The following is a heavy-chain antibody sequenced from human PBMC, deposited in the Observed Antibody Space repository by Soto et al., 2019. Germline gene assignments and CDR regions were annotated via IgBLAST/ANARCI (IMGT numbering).Heavy chain of an antibody. D-gene: IGHD6-13*01. CDR3: AHSPPKLGYSSRYFDY. V-gene: IGHV2-5*02. CDR2: IYWDDDK. CDR1: GFSLSTSGVA. Sequence: QITLKESGPPLVKPTQTLTLTCTFSGFSLSTSGVAVGWNHQPPGQALEWLALIYWDDDKRYSPSLKSRLTITKDTSKSQVVLTMTNMDPVDTDTYYCAHSPPKLGYSSRYFDYWGQGTLVTVSS. J-gene: IGHJ4*02.